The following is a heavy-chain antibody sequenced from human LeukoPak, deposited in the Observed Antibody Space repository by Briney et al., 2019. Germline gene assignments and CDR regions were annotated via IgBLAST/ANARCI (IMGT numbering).Heavy chain of an antibody. CDR3: ARDDFGSGAPFDY. D-gene: IGHD3-3*01. CDR2: IWYDESKR. V-gene: IGHV3-33*01. J-gene: IGHJ4*02. Sequence: GGSLRLSCAASGFTFSTYGTHWVRQSPGKGLVWVEVIWYDESKRYYAECVKGRFTISRDNSTNTLYLQMNSLRAEDKAVYYCARDDFGSGAPFDYWGQGTLVTVSS. CDR1: GFTFSTYG.